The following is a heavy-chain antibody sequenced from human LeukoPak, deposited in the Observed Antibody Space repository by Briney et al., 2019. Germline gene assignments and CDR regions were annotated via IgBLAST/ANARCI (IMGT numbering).Heavy chain of an antibody. Sequence: GGSLRLSCAASGFTFSSYAMSWVRQAPGKGLEWVSAISGSGGSTYYADSVKGRFTISRDNAKNSLYLQMNSLRAEDTAVYYCARRPAYYDILTADWWGQGTLVTVSS. CDR1: GFTFSSYA. CDR3: ARRPAYYDILTADW. J-gene: IGHJ4*02. V-gene: IGHV3-23*01. D-gene: IGHD3-9*01. CDR2: ISGSGGST.